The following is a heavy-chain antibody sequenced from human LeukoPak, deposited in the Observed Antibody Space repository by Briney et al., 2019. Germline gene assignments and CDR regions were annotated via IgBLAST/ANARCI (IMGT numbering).Heavy chain of an antibody. CDR2: ISWNSGSI. V-gene: IGHV3-9*01. CDR1: GFTFDDYA. J-gene: IGHJ6*03. CDR3: ARYTGGYCSSTSCSYCMDV. Sequence: PGGSLRLSCAASGFTFDDYAMHWVRQAPGKGLEWVSGISWNSGSIGSADSVKGRFTISRDNAKNSLYLQMNSLRAEDTAAYYCARYTGGYCSSTSCSYCMDVWGKGTTVTVSS. D-gene: IGHD2-2*01.